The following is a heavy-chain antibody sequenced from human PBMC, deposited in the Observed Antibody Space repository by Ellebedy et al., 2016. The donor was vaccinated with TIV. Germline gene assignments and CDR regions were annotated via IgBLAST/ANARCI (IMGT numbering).Heavy chain of an antibody. D-gene: IGHD3-22*01. CDR1: GYTFTNYG. CDR3: ARDTYYYDSSGHYDAFDI. V-gene: IGHV1-18*04. CDR2: ISAYNGYT. J-gene: IGHJ3*02. Sequence: ASVKVSXXASGYTFTNYGISWVRQAPGQGLEWMGWISAYNGYTNYVQNFQGRVTMTTDTSTSTAYMELRSLRSDDTAVYYCARDTYYYDSSGHYDAFDIWGQGTMVTVSS.